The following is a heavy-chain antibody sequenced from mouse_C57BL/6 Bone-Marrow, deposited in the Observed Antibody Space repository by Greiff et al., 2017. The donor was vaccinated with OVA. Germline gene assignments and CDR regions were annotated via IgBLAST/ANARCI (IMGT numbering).Heavy chain of an antibody. CDR2: IRSKSSNYAT. CDR3: VRDSVATDYFDY. J-gene: IGHJ2*01. Sequence: EVKLMESGGGLVQPKGSLKLSCAASGFTFNTYAMHWVRQAPGKGLEWVARIRSKSSNYATYYAVSVKDRFTISRDDSQSMLYLQMNNLKTEETAMDYCVRDSVATDYFDYWGQGTTLTVSS. CDR1: GFTFNTYA. V-gene: IGHV10-3*01. D-gene: IGHD1-1*02.